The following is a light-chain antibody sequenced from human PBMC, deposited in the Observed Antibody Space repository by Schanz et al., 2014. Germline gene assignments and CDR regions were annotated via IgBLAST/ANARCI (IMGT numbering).Light chain of an antibody. J-gene: IGLJ2*01. V-gene: IGLV2-14*03. CDR3: CSYAGSYTLV. CDR2: DVS. Sequence: QSALTQPASVSGSPGQSITISCTGTSSDVGGYNYVSWYQHHPGKAPKLMIYDVSNRPSGVSNRFSGSKSGNTASLTISGLQAEDEADYYCCSYAGSYTLVFGAGTNLTVL. CDR1: SSDVGGYNY.